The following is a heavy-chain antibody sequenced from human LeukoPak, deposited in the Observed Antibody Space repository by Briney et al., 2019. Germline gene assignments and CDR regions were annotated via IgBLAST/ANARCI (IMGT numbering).Heavy chain of an antibody. CDR2: INHSGST. J-gene: IGHJ4*02. V-gene: IGHV4-34*01. Sequence: PSETLSLTCAVYGGSFSGYYWSWIRQPPGKGLEWIGEINHSGSTNYNPSLKSRVTISVDTSKNQFSLKLSSVTAADTAVYYCAKDSSRYSSSRFDYWGQGTLVTVSS. D-gene: IGHD6-13*01. CDR1: GGSFSGYY. CDR3: AKDSSRYSSSRFDY.